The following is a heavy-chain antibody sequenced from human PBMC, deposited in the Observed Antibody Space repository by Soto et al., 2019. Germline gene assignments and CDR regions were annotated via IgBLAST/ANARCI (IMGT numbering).Heavy chain of an antibody. V-gene: IGHV3-30*04. CDR3: ATMERLFDY. CDR1: GFTFRSYA. CDR2: ITHDGSHK. J-gene: IGHJ4*02. D-gene: IGHD3-3*01. Sequence: GGSLRLSCGVSGFTFRSYAMYWVRQAPGKGLEWVAVITHDGSHKYYADYVKGRFTISRDNSKNRLYLQMNSLRAEDTAVYYCATMERLFDYWGQGTQVTVSS.